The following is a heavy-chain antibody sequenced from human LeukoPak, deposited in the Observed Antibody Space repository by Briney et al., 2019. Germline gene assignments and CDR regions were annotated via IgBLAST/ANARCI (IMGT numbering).Heavy chain of an antibody. CDR3: ARAPITVFGVVINRFDY. CDR2: IIPIFGTA. Sequence: ASVKVSCKASGGTFSSYAISWVRQAPGQGLEWMGGIIPIFGTANYAQEFQGRVTITADESTSTAYMELSSLRSEDTAVYYCARAPITVFGVVINRFDYWGQGTLVTVSS. D-gene: IGHD3-3*01. CDR1: GGTFSSYA. V-gene: IGHV1-69*01. J-gene: IGHJ4*02.